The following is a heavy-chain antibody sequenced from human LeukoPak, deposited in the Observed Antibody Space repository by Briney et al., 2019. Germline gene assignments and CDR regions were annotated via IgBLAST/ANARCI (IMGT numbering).Heavy chain of an antibody. V-gene: IGHV3-33*01. D-gene: IGHD5-18*01. CDR1: GFTFSTNV. J-gene: IGHJ4*02. CDR2: IWNDGSNK. Sequence: PGRSLRLSCVASGFTFSTNVMHWVRQAPGKGLEWVALIWNDGSNKYYADSVKDRFTIYRENSKNTLYMQMTSLRAEDTAVYYCARDRGYTYGHPFDYWGQGTLVTVSS. CDR3: ARDRGYTYGHPFDY.